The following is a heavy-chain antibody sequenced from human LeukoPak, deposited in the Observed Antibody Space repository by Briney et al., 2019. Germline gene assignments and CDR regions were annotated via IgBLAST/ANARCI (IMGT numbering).Heavy chain of an antibody. CDR3: AKDLKGGIAVAGDY. Sequence: PGGSLRLSCAASGFTFSSYAMHWVRQAPGKGLEWVAVISYDGSNKYYADSVKGRFTISRDNSKNTLYLQMNSLRAEDTAVYYCAKDLKGGIAVAGDYWGQGTLVTVSS. CDR2: ISYDGSNK. J-gene: IGHJ4*02. V-gene: IGHV3-30-3*01. D-gene: IGHD6-19*01. CDR1: GFTFSSYA.